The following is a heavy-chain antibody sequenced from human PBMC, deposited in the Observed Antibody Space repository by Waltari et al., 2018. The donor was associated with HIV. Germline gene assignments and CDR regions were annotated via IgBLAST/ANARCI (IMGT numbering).Heavy chain of an antibody. CDR2: INNDCSVR. V-gene: IGHV3-74*01. CDR1: AFMFGSHW. J-gene: IGHJ6*02. Sequence: VESVVTLVQPGCSLKLPCTSHAFMFGSHWMHGVRRSPVKVLVWVSRINNDCSVRKYGDAVADRFTISRDNSNNILFLDMKNLRVEDSGAYYCVRDVSVEHYGVYYSGLDVWGQGTTVTV. CDR3: VRDVSVEHYGVYYSGLDV. D-gene: IGHD1-1*01.